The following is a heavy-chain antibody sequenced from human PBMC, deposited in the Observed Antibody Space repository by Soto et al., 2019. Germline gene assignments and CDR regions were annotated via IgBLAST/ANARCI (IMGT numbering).Heavy chain of an antibody. D-gene: IGHD3-3*01. J-gene: IGHJ6*02. CDR3: ARGLRFLEDYYYGMDV. CDR2: IIPIFGTA. V-gene: IGHV1-69*13. Sequence: SVKVSCKASGGTFSSYAISWVRQAPGQGLEWMGGIIPIFGTANYAQKFQGRVTITADESTSTAYMELSSLRSEDTAVYYCARGLRFLEDYYYGMDVWGQGTTVTVSS. CDR1: GGTFSSYA.